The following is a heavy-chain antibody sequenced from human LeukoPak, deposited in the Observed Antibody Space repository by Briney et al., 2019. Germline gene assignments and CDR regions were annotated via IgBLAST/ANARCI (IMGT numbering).Heavy chain of an antibody. V-gene: IGHV4-34*01. CDR3: ARKDFGGRNFYFDY. J-gene: IGHJ4*02. CDR2: VNHSGGT. D-gene: IGHD4-23*01. CDR1: GRSFSAYY. Sequence: PSETLSLTCAVYGRSFSAYYWSWIRQPPGKGLEWIGEVNHSGGTNYNPSLKSRVTISVDSPKNQFSLKLTSVTSADTAVYYCARKDFGGRNFYFDYGGQGALVTV.